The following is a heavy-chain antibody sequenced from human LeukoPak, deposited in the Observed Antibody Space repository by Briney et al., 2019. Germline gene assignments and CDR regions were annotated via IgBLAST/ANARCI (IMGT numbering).Heavy chain of an antibody. Sequence: SETLSLTCAVYGGSFSGYYWSWIGQPPGKGLEWIGEINHSGRTNYNPSLRSRVTISVDTSKNQFSLKLSSVTAADTAVYYCARGRNYYGSGSYFRRNWFDPWGQGTLVTVSS. J-gene: IGHJ5*02. V-gene: IGHV4-34*01. CDR3: ARGRNYYGSGSYFRRNWFDP. D-gene: IGHD3-10*01. CDR2: INHSGRT. CDR1: GGSFSGYY.